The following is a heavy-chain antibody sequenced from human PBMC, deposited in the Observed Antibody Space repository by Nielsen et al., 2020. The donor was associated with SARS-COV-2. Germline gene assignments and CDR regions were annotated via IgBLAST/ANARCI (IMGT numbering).Heavy chain of an antibody. D-gene: IGHD3-22*01. CDR1: GFTFGDYA. CDR3: TRDRNYYDSSVIYYFDY. J-gene: IGHJ4*02. V-gene: IGHV3-49*04. CDR2: IRSKAYGGTT. Sequence: GESLKISCPASGFTFGDYAMSWVRQAPGKGLEWVGFIRSKAYGGTTEYAASVKGRFTISRDDSKSIAYLQMNSLKTEDTAVYYCTRDRNYYDSSVIYYFDYWGQGTLVTVSS.